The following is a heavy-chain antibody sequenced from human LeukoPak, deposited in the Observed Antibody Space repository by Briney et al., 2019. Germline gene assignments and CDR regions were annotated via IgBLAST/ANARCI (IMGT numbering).Heavy chain of an antibody. CDR2: INHSGST. CDR1: GGSYSGYY. J-gene: IGHJ4*02. CDR3: ARARLRYFDWFPHGYFDY. V-gene: IGHV4-34*01. D-gene: IGHD3-9*01. Sequence: SETLSLTCAVYGGSYSGYYWSWIRQPPGKGLEWIGEINHSGSTNYNPSLKSRVTISVDTSKYQFSLKLSSVTAADTAVYYCARARLRYFDWFPHGYFDYWGQGTLVTVSS.